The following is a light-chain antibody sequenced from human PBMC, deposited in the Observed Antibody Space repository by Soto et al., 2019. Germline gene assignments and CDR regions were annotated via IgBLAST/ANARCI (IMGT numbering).Light chain of an antibody. Sequence: QSALTQPPSASGSPGQSVTISCTGTSTDVGGYKYVSWYQQHPGKAPKLMIYEVSKRPSGVPDRFPGSKSGNTASLTVSGLQAEDEADYYCSSYAGSNNYVFGSGTKVTVL. CDR1: STDVGGYKY. CDR3: SSYAGSNNYV. J-gene: IGLJ1*01. CDR2: EVS. V-gene: IGLV2-8*01.